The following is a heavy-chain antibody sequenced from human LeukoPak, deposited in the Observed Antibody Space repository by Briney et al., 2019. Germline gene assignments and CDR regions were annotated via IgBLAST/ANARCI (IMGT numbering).Heavy chain of an antibody. Sequence: GESLKISCKGSGYSFTSYWIGWVRQMPGKGLEWMGIIYPGDSDTRYSPSFQGQVTISADKSISTAYLEWSSLRASDTAMYYCARPRQQPNVAFDMWGKGTMVSVSS. CDR3: ARPRQQPNVAFDM. CDR2: IYPGDSDT. J-gene: IGHJ3*02. D-gene: IGHD6-13*01. CDR1: GYSFTSYW. V-gene: IGHV5-51*01.